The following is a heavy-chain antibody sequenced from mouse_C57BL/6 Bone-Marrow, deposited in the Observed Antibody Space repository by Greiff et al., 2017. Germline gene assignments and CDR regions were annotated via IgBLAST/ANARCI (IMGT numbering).Heavy chain of an antibody. CDR1: GYTFTDYE. CDR3: TRGGYSWFAY. CDR2: IDPETGGT. J-gene: IGHJ3*01. Sequence: QVQLQQSGAELVRPGASVTLSCKASGYTFTDYEMHWVKQTPVHGLEWIGAIDPETGGTAYNQKFKGKAILTADKSSSTASMELRSLTSEDSAVYYCTRGGYSWFAYWGQGTLVTVSA. V-gene: IGHV1-15*01.